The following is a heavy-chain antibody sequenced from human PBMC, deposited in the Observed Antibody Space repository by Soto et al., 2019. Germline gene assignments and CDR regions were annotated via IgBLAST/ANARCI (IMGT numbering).Heavy chain of an antibody. Sequence: QLQLQESGSGLVKPSQTLSLTCTVSGGSISSNAYSWSWIRQPPGKGLEWIGYTYHSGSTYYNPSLKSRVTRSVDRSKNQFSLKLNSVTAADTAVYYCARSEGIGVTTFDYWGQGTLVTVSS. CDR3: ARSEGIGVTTFDY. CDR2: TYHSGST. CDR1: GGSISSNAYS. J-gene: IGHJ4*02. D-gene: IGHD4-4*01. V-gene: IGHV4-30-2*01.